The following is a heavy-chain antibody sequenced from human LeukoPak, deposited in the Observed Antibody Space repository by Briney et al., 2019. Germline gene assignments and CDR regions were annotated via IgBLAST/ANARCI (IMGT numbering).Heavy chain of an antibody. D-gene: IGHD3-3*01. V-gene: IGHV3-20*04. J-gene: IGHJ3*02. CDR1: GFTFDDYG. Sequence: GGSPRLSCAASGFTFDDYGMSWVRHAPGKGLEWVSGINWNGGSTGYADSVKGRFTISRDNAKNSLYLQMNSLRAEDTALYYCAREHDFWSGYSLDAFDIWGQGTMVTVSS. CDR3: AREHDFWSGYSLDAFDI. CDR2: INWNGGST.